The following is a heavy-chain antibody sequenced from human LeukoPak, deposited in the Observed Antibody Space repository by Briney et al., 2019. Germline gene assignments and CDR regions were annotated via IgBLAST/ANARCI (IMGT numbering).Heavy chain of an antibody. D-gene: IGHD2-21*02. CDR2: IRGNGET. V-gene: IGHV3-23*01. CDR1: GLSFNSFA. J-gene: IGHJ4*02. Sequence: GGSLRLSCAASGLSFNSFAMSWVRQGPARGLEWVSSIRGNGETFYADSVKGRFTLSSDSSRNTVYLQMNSLRAEDTAVYYCANPRGGGDPGVVKYWGQGTLVTVSS. CDR3: ANPRGGGDPGVVKY.